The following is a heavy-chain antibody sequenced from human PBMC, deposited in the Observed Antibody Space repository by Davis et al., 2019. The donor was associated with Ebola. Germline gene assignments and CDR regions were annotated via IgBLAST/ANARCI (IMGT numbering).Heavy chain of an antibody. V-gene: IGHV5-51*01. D-gene: IGHD6-6*01. CDR1: GYIFTTYW. CDR3: ARSMAARRGDAFDI. J-gene: IGHJ3*02. CDR2: IYPGDSDT. Sequence: GESLKISCKGSGYIFTTYWIGWVRQMPGKGLELMGIIYPGDSDTRYSPSFQGQVTISTDKSISTAYLQWSSLKASDTAMYYCARSMAARRGDAFDIWGQGTMVTVSA.